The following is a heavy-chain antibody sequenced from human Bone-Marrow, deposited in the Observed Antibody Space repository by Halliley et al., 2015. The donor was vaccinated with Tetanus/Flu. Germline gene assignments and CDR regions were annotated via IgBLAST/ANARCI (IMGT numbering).Heavy chain of an antibody. CDR1: GDSISNSRW. D-gene: IGHD3-22*01. V-gene: IGHV4-4*02. Sequence: SLRLSCAVSGDSISNSRWWSWVRQPPGKGLEWIGDIHHSGTTNYNPSLKSRVTLSVDKSKKRFSLKLTSATAADTAVYYCARSLYYYESSGSYFFDYWGQGTLVTVSS. CDR2: IHHSGTT. J-gene: IGHJ4*02. CDR3: ARSLYYYESSGSYFFDY.